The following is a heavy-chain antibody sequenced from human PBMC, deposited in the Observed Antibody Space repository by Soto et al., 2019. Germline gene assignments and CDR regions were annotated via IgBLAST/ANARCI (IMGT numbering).Heavy chain of an antibody. D-gene: IGHD3-16*02. Sequence: ASVKVSCKASGYTFTSYGISWVRQAPGQGLEWMGWISAYNGNTNYAQKLQGRVTMTTDTSTSTAYMELRSLRSDDTAVYYCARDESYDYVWGSYPPTLDYWGQGTLVTVSS. CDR2: ISAYNGNT. CDR1: GYTFTSYG. J-gene: IGHJ4*02. V-gene: IGHV1-18*01. CDR3: ARDESYDYVWGSYPPTLDY.